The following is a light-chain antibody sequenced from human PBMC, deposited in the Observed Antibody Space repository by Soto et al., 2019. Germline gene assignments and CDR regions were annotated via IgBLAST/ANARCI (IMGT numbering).Light chain of an antibody. V-gene: IGKV3-11*01. CDR1: QSVSSH. J-gene: IGKJ1*01. CDR2: DAS. CDR3: QQRADWWT. Sequence: IGVTQSPAAVSLSPGERATLSCRASQSVSSHLAWYQQKPGQAPRLLIDDASNRATGIPARFSGSGSGTDFTLTISSLEPEDSAVYYCQQRADWWTFGQGTKVDI.